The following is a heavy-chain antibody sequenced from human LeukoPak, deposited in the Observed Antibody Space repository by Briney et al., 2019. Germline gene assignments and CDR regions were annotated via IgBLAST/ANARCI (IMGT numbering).Heavy chain of an antibody. CDR2: IWYDGSDK. CDR3: ARDHDQYSNGF. Sequence: GGSLRLSCAASGFTFSSYGMHWVRQAPGKGLEWEAVIWYDGSDKYYADSVKGRFTISRDNSMNTLYLQMNSLRVEDTAVYYCARDHDQYSNGFWGQGTLVTVSS. D-gene: IGHD5-18*01. CDR1: GFTFSSYG. V-gene: IGHV3-33*01. J-gene: IGHJ4*02.